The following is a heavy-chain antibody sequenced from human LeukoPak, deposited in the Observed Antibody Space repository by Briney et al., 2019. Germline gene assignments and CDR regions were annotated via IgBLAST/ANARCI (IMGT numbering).Heavy chain of an antibody. Sequence: EASVKVSCKASGYTFTSYGISWVRQAPGQGLEWMGWISAYNGNTNYAQKLQGRVTMTTDTPTSTAYMELRSLRSDDTAVYYCARVGGIVVVPAAINPIDYWGQGTLVTVSS. D-gene: IGHD2-2*01. CDR1: GYTFTSYG. V-gene: IGHV1-18*01. CDR2: ISAYNGNT. CDR3: ARVGGIVVVPAAINPIDY. J-gene: IGHJ4*02.